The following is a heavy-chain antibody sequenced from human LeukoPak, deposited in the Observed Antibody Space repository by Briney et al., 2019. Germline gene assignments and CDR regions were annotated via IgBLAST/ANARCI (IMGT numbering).Heavy chain of an antibody. J-gene: IGHJ3*02. CDR1: GFTFNTYA. D-gene: IGHD6-25*01. Sequence: GGSLRLSCAASGFTFNTYAMSWVRQAPGKGLEWVSAISDSGGSAYYADSVKGRFTVSRDNSKNTLYLQMNSLRAEDTAVYYCALHGGSIWGQGTMVTVSS. CDR3: ALHGGSI. CDR2: ISDSGGSA. V-gene: IGHV3-23*01.